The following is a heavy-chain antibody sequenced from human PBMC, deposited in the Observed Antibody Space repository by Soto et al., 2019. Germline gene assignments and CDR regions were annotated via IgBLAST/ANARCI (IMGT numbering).Heavy chain of an antibody. D-gene: IGHD1-26*01. J-gene: IGHJ3*01. CDR1: GFTFSSYA. CDR3: VRDLSRPVGSVMNDAFNL. Sequence: LRLSCAASGFTFSSYAMSWVRQAPGKGLEWVSAISGSGGSTYYADSVKGRFTISRDNSRSTLFLQMDSLRAEDTAVYYCVRDLSRPVGSVMNDAFNLWGQGTVVTVSS. V-gene: IGHV3-23*01. CDR2: ISGSGGST.